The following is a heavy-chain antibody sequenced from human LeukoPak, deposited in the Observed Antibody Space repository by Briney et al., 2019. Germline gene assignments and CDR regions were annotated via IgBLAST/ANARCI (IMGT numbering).Heavy chain of an antibody. CDR3: ARGGIHGGVY. Sequence: XXSWIRQXPXKGLEWIGYIYYSGSTYYNPSLKSRVTISVDTSKSQFSLKLSSVTAADTAVYYCARGGIHGGVYWGQGTLVTVSS. V-gene: IGHV4-31*02. D-gene: IGHD1-14*01. CDR1: X. CDR2: IYYSGST. J-gene: IGHJ4*02.